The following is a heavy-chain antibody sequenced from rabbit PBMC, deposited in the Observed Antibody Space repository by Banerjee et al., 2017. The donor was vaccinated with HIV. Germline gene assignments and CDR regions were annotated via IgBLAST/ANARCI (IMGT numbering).Heavy chain of an antibody. V-gene: IGHV1S7*01. D-gene: IGHD1-1*01. J-gene: IGHJ4*01. Sequence: LEESGGGLVQPERSLALTCKASGFDITNYYMAWVRQSPGKGLEWIGVVYVGKGNTEYANSVKGRFTISRDNAQNTVFLQMTSLTAADTATYFCTRDDASVSGVYHDLWGQGTLVTVS. CDR2: VYVGKGNT. CDR3: TRDDASVSGVYHDL. CDR1: GFDITNYY.